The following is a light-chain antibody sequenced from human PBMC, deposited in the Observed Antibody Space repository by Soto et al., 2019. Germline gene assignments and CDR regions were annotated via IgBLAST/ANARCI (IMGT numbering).Light chain of an antibody. V-gene: IGLV2-14*01. CDR1: SSDVGGYDY. CDR3: SSYKSSSNYV. Sequence: QSVLTQPASVSGSPGQSITISCTGTSSDVGGYDYVSWYQQHPGKAPKLMIYKVSNRPSGVSNRFSGSKSGNTASLTISGLQAEDEVDYYCSSYKSSSNYVFGTGTKLTVL. CDR2: KVS. J-gene: IGLJ1*01.